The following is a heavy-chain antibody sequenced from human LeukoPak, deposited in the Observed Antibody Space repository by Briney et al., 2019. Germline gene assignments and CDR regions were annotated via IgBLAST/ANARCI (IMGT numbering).Heavy chain of an antibody. CDR3: AKAPFYYYYMDV. V-gene: IGHV3-30*02. CDR1: RFTFSRYD. Sequence: SGGSLRLSCAASRFTFSRYDMHWVRQAPGKGLEWVAFIRYDGSNKYYADSVKGRFTISRDNSKNTLYLQMNSLRAEDTAVYYCAKAPFYYYYMDVWGKGTTVTVSS. CDR2: IRYDGSNK. J-gene: IGHJ6*03.